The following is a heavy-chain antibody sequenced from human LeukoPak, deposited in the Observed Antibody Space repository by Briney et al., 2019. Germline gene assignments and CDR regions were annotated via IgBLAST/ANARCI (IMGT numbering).Heavy chain of an antibody. CDR3: ARDRAANQDWVEFDP. CDR1: GFRVSDHY. D-gene: IGHD3/OR15-3a*01. J-gene: IGHJ5*02. CDR2: IRDSGEA. V-gene: IGHV3-66*03. Sequence: GGSLRLSCAVSGFRVSDHYMSWVRQAPGKGLEWVGLIRDSGEAFYADFAGGRFAISRDESENTLYLQMNSLRVEDTAVYFCARDRAANQDWVEFDPWGQGTPVIVSS.